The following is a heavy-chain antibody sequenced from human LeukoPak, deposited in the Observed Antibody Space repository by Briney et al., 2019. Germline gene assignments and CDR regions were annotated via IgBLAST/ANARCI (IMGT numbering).Heavy chain of an antibody. CDR3: ARDPLIDYWNDQYHPYMDV. Sequence: GGSLRLSCSASGFNFRAYRMTWVRQAPRKGLEWISFINSTGGTKYYADSVKGRFTISRDNAENSLFLQMNSLRVEDSGVYFCARDPLIDYWNDQYHPYMDVWGKGTTVIVSS. CDR2: INSTGGTK. CDR1: GFNFRAYR. D-gene: IGHD3-3*01. V-gene: IGHV3-48*04. J-gene: IGHJ6*03.